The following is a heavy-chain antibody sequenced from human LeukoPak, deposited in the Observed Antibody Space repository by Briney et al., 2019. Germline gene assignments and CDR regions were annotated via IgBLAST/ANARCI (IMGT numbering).Heavy chain of an antibody. D-gene: IGHD2-15*01. CDR2: IYYSGST. CDR1: GGSISSGDYY. CDR3: ARDRYIVVVVAATPNYYYYGMDV. J-gene: IGHJ6*02. Sequence: SETLSLTCTVSGGSISSGDYYWSWIRQPPGKGLEWIGYIYYSGSTYYNPSLKSRVTISVDTSKNQFSLKLSSVTAADTAVYYCARDRYIVVVVAATPNYYYYGMDVWGQGTTVTVS. V-gene: IGHV4-30-4*01.